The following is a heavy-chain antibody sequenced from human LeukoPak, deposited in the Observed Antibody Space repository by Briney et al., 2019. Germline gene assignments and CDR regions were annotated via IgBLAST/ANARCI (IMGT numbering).Heavy chain of an antibody. J-gene: IGHJ6*03. CDR2: ISAYNGNT. CDR3: AIARRGYSYGFGYMDV. Sequence: ASVKVSCKASGYTFTSYYMHWVRLAPGQGLGWMGWISAYNGNTNYAQKLQGRVTMTTDTSTSTAYMELRSLRSDDTAVYYCAIARRGYSYGFGYMDVWGKGTTVTISS. V-gene: IGHV1-18*04. D-gene: IGHD5-18*01. CDR1: GYTFTSYY.